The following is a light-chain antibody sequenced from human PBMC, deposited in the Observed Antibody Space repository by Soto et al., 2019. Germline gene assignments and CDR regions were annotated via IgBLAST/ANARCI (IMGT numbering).Light chain of an antibody. V-gene: IGKV1-27*01. CDR3: QNYNSAPIT. J-gene: IGKJ5*01. CDR1: QGISNY. CDR2: VAS. Sequence: IHMTQSPSSLSASVGNRVTITCRASQGISNYLAWYQQKQGQVPKLLIYVASTLQSGVPSRFSGRGYGTDFSLSISSLQTEDVATYYCQNYNSAPITFGQGTRLEIK.